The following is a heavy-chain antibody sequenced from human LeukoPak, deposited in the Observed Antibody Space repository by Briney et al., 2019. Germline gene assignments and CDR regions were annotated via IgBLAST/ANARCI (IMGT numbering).Heavy chain of an antibody. J-gene: IGHJ4*02. CDR1: GGSISSYY. CDR2: IYYSGST. D-gene: IGHD6-13*01. Sequence: SETLSLTCTVSGGSISSYYWSWLRQPPGKGLEWMGYIYYSGSTNYNPSLKSRVTISVDTSKNQFSLKLSSVTAADTAVYYCAREGSSWSYYFDYWGQGTLVTVSS. V-gene: IGHV4-59*01. CDR3: AREGSSWSYYFDY.